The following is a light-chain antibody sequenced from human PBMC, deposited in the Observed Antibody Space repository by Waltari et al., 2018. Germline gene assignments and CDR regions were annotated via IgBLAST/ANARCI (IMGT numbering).Light chain of an antibody. V-gene: IGLV1-44*01. CDR3: AGWDDTLNGPL. Sequence: QSVLTQPPSASGTPGQRVTISCSGGSSNIGSNAVSWYQQLPGAAPKVLIRRNNQRPSGVPDRFSGSKSGTSASLAISGLQSEDEADYYCAGWDDTLNGPLFGTGTKVTVL. CDR1: SSNIGSNA. J-gene: IGLJ1*01. CDR2: RNN.